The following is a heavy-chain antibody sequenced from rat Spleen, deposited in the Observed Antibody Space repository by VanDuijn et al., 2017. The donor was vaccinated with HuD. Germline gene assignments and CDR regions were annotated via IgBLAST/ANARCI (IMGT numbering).Heavy chain of an antibody. D-gene: IGHD1-2*01. CDR3: ARHSSYIYPYNWFAY. CDR1: GFTFSNYG. CDR2: ISSSSSYI. Sequence: EVQLVESGGGLVQPGRSLKLSCLASGFTFSNYGMNWIRQAPGKGLEWVASISSSSSYIYYADTVKGRFTISRENAKNTLYLQMTSLRSEDTALYYCARHSSYIYPYNWFAYWGRGALVTVSS. J-gene: IGHJ3*01. V-gene: IGHV5-34*01.